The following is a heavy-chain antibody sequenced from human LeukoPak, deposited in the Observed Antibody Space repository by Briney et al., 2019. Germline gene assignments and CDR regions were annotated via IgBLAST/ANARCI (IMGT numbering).Heavy chain of an antibody. V-gene: IGHV4-59*01. CDR2: IYYSGST. J-gene: IGHJ4*02. Sequence: SETLSLTCTVSGGSISSYYWSWIRQPPGKGLEWIGYIYYSGSTNYNPSLKSRVTLSVDTSKNQFSLKLSSVTAADTAVYYCARLTTYGFDYWGQGTLVTVSS. D-gene: IGHD4-17*01. CDR3: ARLTTYGFDY. CDR1: GGSISSYY.